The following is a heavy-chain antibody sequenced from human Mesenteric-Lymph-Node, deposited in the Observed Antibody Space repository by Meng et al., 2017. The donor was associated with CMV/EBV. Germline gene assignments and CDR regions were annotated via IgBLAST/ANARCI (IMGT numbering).Heavy chain of an antibody. CDR3: ARALYCSSTSCYSPNWFDP. CDR1: GGSINNSY. CDR2: IYYSGST. D-gene: IGHD2-2*01. J-gene: IGHJ5*02. Sequence: SETLSLTCTISGGSINNSYWSWIRQPPGKGLEWIAYIYYSGSTNYNPSLKSRVTISVDTSKNQFSLKVRSVSAADTAVYYCARALYCSSTSCYSPNWFDPWGQGTLVTVSS. V-gene: IGHV4-59*01.